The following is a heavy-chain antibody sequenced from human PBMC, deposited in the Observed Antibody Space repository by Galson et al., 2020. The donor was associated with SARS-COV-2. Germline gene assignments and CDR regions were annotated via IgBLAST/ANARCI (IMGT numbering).Heavy chain of an antibody. D-gene: IGHD2-2*01. J-gene: IGHJ3*02. CDR1: GFTFSSYG. CDR2: IWYDGSNK. CDR3: ARDRVPADDALDI. V-gene: IGHV3-33*01. Sequence: QLGESLKISCAASGFTFSSYGMHWVRQAPGKGLEWVAIIWYDGSNKYYADSVKGRFTISRDNSKNTLYLQMNSLRADATAVYYCARDRVPADDALDIWGQGTMVTVSS.